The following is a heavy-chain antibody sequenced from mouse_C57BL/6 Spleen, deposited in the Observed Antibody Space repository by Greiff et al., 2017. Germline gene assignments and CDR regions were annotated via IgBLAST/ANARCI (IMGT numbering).Heavy chain of an antibody. J-gene: IGHJ1*03. Sequence: EVKVEEPGGGLVQPGGSMKFSCVASGFTFSNYWMNWVRQSPEKGLEWVAQIRLNSDNYANHYAVSVKGRFTISRDDSTSSVYLLTNNLRAEDTGIYYSTGALLRYLDVWGTGTTVTVSS. CDR2: IRLNSDNYAN. D-gene: IGHD2-12*01. V-gene: IGHV6-3*01. CDR3: TGALLRYLDV. CDR1: GFTFSNYW.